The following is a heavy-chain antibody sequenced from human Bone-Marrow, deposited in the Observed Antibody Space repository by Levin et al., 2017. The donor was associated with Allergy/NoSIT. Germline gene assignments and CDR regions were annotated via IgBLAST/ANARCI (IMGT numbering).Heavy chain of an antibody. CDR1: GFTFSSYA. CDR2: ISGSGGST. J-gene: IGHJ4*02. CDR3: AKDPRETQYYDFWSGSPPPLY. D-gene: IGHD3-3*01. Sequence: GESLKISCAASGFTFSSYAMSWVRQAPGKGLEWVSAISGSGGSTYYADSVKGRFTISRDNSKNTLYLQMNSLRAEDTAVYYCAKDPRETQYYDFWSGSPPPLYWGQGTLVTVSS. V-gene: IGHV3-23*01.